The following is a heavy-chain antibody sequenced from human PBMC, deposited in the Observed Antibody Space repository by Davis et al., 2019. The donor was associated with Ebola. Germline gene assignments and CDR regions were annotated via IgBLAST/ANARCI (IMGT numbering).Heavy chain of an antibody. D-gene: IGHD6-13*01. V-gene: IGHV5-10-1*01. CDR3: ARLAAAGPYYYYYYMDV. J-gene: IGHJ6*03. Sequence: KVSCKGSGYSFTSYWISWVRQMPGKGLEWMGRIDPSDSYTNYSPSFQGHVTISADKSISTAYLQWSSLKASDTAMYYCARLAAAGPYYYYYYMDVWGKGTTVTVSS. CDR1: GYSFTSYW. CDR2: IDPSDSYT.